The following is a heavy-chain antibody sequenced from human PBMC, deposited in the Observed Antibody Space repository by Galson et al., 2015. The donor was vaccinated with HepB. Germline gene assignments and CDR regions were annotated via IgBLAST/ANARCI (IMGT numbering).Heavy chain of an antibody. D-gene: IGHD6-19*01. CDR3: AREVSYSSGWYYYYGMDV. CDR2: ISAYNGST. V-gene: IGHV1-18*01. CDR1: GYTFTSYG. J-gene: IGHJ6*02. Sequence: SVKVSCKASGYTFTSYGISWVRQAPGQGLEWMGWISAYNGSTNYTQKLQGRVTMTTDTSTSTAYMELRSLRSGDTAVYYCAREVSYSSGWYYYYGMDVRGQGTTVTVSS.